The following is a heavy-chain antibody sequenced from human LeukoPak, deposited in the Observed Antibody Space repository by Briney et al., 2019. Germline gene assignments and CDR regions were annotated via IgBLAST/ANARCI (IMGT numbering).Heavy chain of an antibody. CDR1: GFTFSIYW. D-gene: IGHD3-3*01. V-gene: IGHV3-7*01. Sequence: GGSLRLSCAASGFTFSIYWMNWVRQAPGKGLEWVANIKHDGSEKYYVDSVRGRFTISRDNAKNSLYLQMNSLRAEDTAVYYCARGLWNFDCWGQGTLVTVSS. J-gene: IGHJ4*02. CDR3: ARGLWNFDC. CDR2: IKHDGSEK.